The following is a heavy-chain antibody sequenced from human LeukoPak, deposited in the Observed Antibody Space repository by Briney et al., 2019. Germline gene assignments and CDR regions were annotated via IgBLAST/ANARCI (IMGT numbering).Heavy chain of an antibody. CDR2: IYYSGTT. CDR1: GGSISSYY. CDR3: ATGSGNYYNRAFDY. V-gene: IGHV4-59*01. Sequence: PSEALSLTCTVSGGSISSYYWSWIRQPPGKGLEWIGYIYYSGTTYYNPSLKSRVTISVDTSKNQFSLKLSSVTAADTAVYYCATGSGNYYNRAFDYWGQGALVTVSS. J-gene: IGHJ4*02. D-gene: IGHD3-10*01.